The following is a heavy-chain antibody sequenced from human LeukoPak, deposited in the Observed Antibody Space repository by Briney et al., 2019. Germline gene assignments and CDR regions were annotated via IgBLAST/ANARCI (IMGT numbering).Heavy chain of an antibody. CDR3: AKDWGDGIAAPLDY. D-gene: IGHD6-6*01. CDR1: GFTFSSYA. CDR2: ISGSGGST. J-gene: IGHJ4*02. V-gene: IGHV3-23*01. Sequence: PGGSLRLSCAASGFTFSSYAMSWVRQAPGKGLEWVSAISGSGGSTYYADSVKGRFTISRDNSKNTLYLQMNSLRAEDTAVYYCAKDWGDGIAAPLDYWGQGTLVTVSS.